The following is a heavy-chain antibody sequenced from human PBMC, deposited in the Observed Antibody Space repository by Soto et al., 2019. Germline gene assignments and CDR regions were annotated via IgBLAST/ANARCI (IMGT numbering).Heavy chain of an antibody. J-gene: IGHJ6*02. D-gene: IGHD1-20*01. CDR1: GGTFSSYA. CDR3: ARGITGTVSYYYGMDV. V-gene: IGHV1-69*12. CDR2: IIPIFGTA. Sequence: QVQLVQSGAEVKKPGSSVKVSCKASGGTFSSYAISWVRQAPGQGLEWMGGIIPIFGTANYAQKSQGRVTITADESTSTAYMELSSLRSEDTAVYYCARGITGTVSYYYGMDVWGQGTTVTVSS.